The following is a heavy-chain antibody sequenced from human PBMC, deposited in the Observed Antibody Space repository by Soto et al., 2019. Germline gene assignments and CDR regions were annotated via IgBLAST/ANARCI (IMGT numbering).Heavy chain of an antibody. CDR1: GFTFTSSA. Sequence: QMQLVQSGPEVKKPGTSVKVSCKASGFTFTSSAMQWVRQARGQRLEWIGWIVVGSGNTNYAQKFQERVTITRDMXTXTAYMELSSLRSEDTAVYYCAAAVATITGEGDAFDIWGQGTMVTVSS. J-gene: IGHJ3*02. V-gene: IGHV1-58*02. D-gene: IGHD5-12*01. CDR3: AAAVATITGEGDAFDI. CDR2: IVVGSGNT.